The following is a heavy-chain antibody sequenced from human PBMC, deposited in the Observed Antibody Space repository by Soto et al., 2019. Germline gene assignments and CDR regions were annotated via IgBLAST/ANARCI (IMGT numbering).Heavy chain of an antibody. J-gene: IGHJ5*02. V-gene: IGHV3-23*01. D-gene: IGHD1-1*01. Sequence: GGSLRLSCAASGFTFSSYAMSWVRQAPGKGLEWVSAISGSGGSTYYADSVKGRFTISRDNSKNTLYLQMNSLRAEDTAVYYCAKDLGLEPYGGDNWFDPWGQGTLVTVSS. CDR1: GFTFSSYA. CDR3: AKDLGLEPYGGDNWFDP. CDR2: ISGSGGST.